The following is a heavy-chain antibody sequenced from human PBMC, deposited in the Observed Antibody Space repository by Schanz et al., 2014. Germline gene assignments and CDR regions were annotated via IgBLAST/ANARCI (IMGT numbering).Heavy chain of an antibody. Sequence: VQVVDSGGGLVEPGGSLRLSCATSGFSLDIFAVSWVRQAPGKGLEWVSSFNDGGVNKYYADSVKGRFTISSDNSKSTLYLQMSSLRAEDTAVYYCAKSQGSSFDSWGQGTLVTVSS. CDR2: FNDGGVNK. J-gene: IGHJ4*02. CDR3: AKSQGSSFDS. CDR1: GFSLDIFA. V-gene: IGHV3-23*04. D-gene: IGHD6-13*01.